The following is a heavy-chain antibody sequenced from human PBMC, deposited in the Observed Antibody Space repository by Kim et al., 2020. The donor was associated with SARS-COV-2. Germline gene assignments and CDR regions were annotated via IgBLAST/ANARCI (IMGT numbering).Heavy chain of an antibody. V-gene: IGHV3-74*01. Sequence: TSYADSVKGRCTISRANAKNTLYLQMSSLRAEDTAVYYCAREMYSSTMDYWGQGTLVTVSS. CDR3: AREMYSSTMDY. CDR2: T. D-gene: IGHD6-13*01. J-gene: IGHJ4*02.